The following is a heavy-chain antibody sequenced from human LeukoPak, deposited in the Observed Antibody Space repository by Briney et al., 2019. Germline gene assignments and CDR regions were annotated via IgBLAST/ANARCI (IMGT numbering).Heavy chain of an antibody. CDR1: GYSFSTYW. Sequence: VEALKISWKGSGYSFSTYWIGWVRQMPGKGLGWMWIIYPWDSDTRYSPSFQAHVTISADKSISTAYMQWSRLTASDTAMYSCARLMYASGRYPISSYYMDVWGKGTTVTISS. J-gene: IGHJ6*03. CDR3: ARLMYASGRYPISSYYMDV. CDR2: IYPWDSDT. D-gene: IGHD3-10*01. V-gene: IGHV5-51*01.